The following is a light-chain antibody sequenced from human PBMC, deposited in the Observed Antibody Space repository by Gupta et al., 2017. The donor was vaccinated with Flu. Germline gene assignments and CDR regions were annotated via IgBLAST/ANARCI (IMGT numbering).Light chain of an antibody. Sequence: DIVMTQSPDSLAVTLGERATINCKSSQSVLYSSNNKHYLAWFQQKPGQHPKLLIYWASTRESGVPDRFSGSGSGTDFTLTISSLQAEDVAVYYCQQYSSTPLTFGGGTKVEIK. CDR2: WAS. J-gene: IGKJ4*01. CDR3: QQYSSTPLT. CDR1: QSVLYSSNNKHY. V-gene: IGKV4-1*01.